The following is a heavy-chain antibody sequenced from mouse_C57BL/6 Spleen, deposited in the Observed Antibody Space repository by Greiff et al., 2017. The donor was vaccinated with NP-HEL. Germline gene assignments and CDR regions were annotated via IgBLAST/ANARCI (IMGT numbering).Heavy chain of an antibody. J-gene: IGHJ4*01. CDR2: IGPGSGST. CDR3: ARGGYYYGSRNYYAMDD. V-gene: IGHV1-77*01. CDR1: GYTFTDYY. D-gene: IGHD1-1*01. Sequence: QVQLQQSGAELVKPGASVKISCKASGYTFTDYYINWVKQRPGQGLEWIGKIGPGSGSTYYNEKFKGKATLTADKSSSTAYMQRSSLTSEDSAVYFCARGGYYYGSRNYYAMDDWGQGTSVTVSS.